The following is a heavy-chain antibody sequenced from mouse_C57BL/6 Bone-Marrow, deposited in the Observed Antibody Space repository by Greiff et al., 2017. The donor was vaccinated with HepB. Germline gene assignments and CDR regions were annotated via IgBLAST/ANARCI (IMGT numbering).Heavy chain of an antibody. D-gene: IGHD2-4*01. CDR3: ARIYYDYDGDY. Sequence: QVQLKQPGAELVKPGASVKMSCKASGYTFTSYWITWVKQRPGQGLEWIGDIYPGSGSTNYNEKFKSKATLTVDTSSSTAYMQLSSLTSEDSAVYYCARIYYDYDGDYWGQGTTLTVSS. J-gene: IGHJ2*01. V-gene: IGHV1-55*01. CDR1: GYTFTSYW. CDR2: IYPGSGST.